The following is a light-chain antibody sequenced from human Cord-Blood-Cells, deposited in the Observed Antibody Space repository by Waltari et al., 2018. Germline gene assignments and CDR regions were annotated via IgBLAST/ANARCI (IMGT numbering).Light chain of an antibody. CDR3: SSYTSSSTFV. J-gene: IGLJ1*01. V-gene: IGLV2-14*01. Sequence: QSALTQPASVSGSPGQSITIPCTGTSSHVGGYNYVSWYQQHPGKAPKLMIYDVSKRPSGVSNRFSGSKSGNTASLTISGLQAEDEADYYCSSYTSSSTFVFGTGTKVTVL. CDR1: SSHVGGYNY. CDR2: DVS.